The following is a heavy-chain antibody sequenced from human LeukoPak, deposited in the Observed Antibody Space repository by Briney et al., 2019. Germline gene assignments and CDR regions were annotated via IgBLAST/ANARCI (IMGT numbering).Heavy chain of an antibody. D-gene: IGHD2-2*01. Sequence: ASVKVSCKASGYSFTSCGMNWVRQAPGQGLEWMGGIIPIFGTANYAQKFQGRVTITADKSTSTAYMELSSLRSEDTAVYYCARVLPAVKDYYYMDVWGKGTTVTVSS. V-gene: IGHV1-69*06. CDR2: IIPIFGTA. CDR3: ARVLPAVKDYYYMDV. J-gene: IGHJ6*03. CDR1: GYSFTSCG.